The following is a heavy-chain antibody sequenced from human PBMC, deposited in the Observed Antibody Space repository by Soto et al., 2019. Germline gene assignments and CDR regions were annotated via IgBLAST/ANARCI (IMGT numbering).Heavy chain of an antibody. CDR2: INVGNGNT. V-gene: IGHV1-3*01. Sequence: ASVKVYCKASGYTYISYSMHWVRQAPGQRLEWMGWINVGNGNTKYSQNLQGRVTIYQDTSASTAYMELSSLTSEDTAVYYCAREKCASGSWWLDPWRQGPLVTVSS. CDR3: AREKCASGSWWLDP. D-gene: IGHD6-19*01. J-gene: IGHJ5*02. CDR1: GYTYISYS.